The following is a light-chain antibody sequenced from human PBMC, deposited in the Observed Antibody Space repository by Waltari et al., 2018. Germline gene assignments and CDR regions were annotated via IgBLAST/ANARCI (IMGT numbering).Light chain of an antibody. CDR1: HSIGGR. CDR3: HHSDSLPYS. V-gene: IGKV6-21*01. CDR2: YAS. J-gene: IGKJ2*03. Sequence: EIVLTQSPEFQSVTPMDKFTITCRASHSIGGRLHWYQQRLDQSPKLLIMYASQSFAGVPSICSGSGSRTEFTLTIDGLEAEDAATYYCHHSDSLPYSFGQGTKLEIK.